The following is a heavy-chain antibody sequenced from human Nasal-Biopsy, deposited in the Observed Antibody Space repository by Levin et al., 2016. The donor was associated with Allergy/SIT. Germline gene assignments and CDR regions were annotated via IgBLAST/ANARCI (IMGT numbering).Heavy chain of an antibody. V-gene: IGHV4-30-4*07. CDR1: GGSISSGGYS. D-gene: IGHD5/OR15-5a*01. J-gene: IGHJ6*02. CDR3: ARVRGEVSTIYSGLDV. CDR2: IYYSGST. Sequence: SETLSLTCAVSGGSISSGGYSWSWIRQPPGKGLEWIGHIYYSGSTNYNPSLKSRVTISVDMPKKQFSLKLSSVTAADTAVYYCARVRGEVSTIYSGLDVWGQGTTVTVSS.